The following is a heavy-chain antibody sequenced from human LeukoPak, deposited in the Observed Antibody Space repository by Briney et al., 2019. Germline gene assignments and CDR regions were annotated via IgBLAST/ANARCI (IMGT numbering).Heavy chain of an antibody. Sequence: GGSLRLSCEGSGFMFGNHGLIWVRQAPGKGLDWLSFIGPSGVTRLYANSVKGRFTISRDNAENSVFLQMNSLRVEDTTVYYCARVSPMTDGAFDLWGQGVMVTVSS. CDR2: IGPSGVTR. CDR1: GFMFGNHG. V-gene: IGHV3-48*04. D-gene: IGHD2-21*02. CDR3: ARVSPMTDGAFDL. J-gene: IGHJ3*01.